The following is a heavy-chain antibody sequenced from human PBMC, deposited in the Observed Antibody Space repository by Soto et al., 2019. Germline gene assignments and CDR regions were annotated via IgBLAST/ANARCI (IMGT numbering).Heavy chain of an antibody. D-gene: IGHD6-13*01. Sequence: ASVKVSCKASGYTFTGYYMHWVRQAPGQGLEWMGWINPNSGGTNYAQKFQGWVTMTRDTSISTAYMELSRLRSDDTAVYYCARAPIAAAGTRWFDPWGQGTLVTVS. J-gene: IGHJ5*02. CDR1: GYTFTGYY. V-gene: IGHV1-2*04. CDR3: ARAPIAAAGTRWFDP. CDR2: INPNSGGT.